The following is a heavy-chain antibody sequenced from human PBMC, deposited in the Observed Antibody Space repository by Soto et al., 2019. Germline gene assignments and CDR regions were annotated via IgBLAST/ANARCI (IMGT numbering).Heavy chain of an antibody. CDR2: ISSIISYI. CDR1: GFTFSSYS. D-gene: IGHD3-22*01. J-gene: IGHJ5*02. CDR3: ARGLYYYDTSGYYSP. Sequence: PGGSLRLSCAASGFTFSSYSMNWVRQAPVNGLEFVSSISSIISYIYYADSVKGRFTISRYNAKNSLYLQMNSLRAEDTAVYYFARGLYYYDTSGYYSPWGQGTLVTVSS. V-gene: IGHV3-21*01.